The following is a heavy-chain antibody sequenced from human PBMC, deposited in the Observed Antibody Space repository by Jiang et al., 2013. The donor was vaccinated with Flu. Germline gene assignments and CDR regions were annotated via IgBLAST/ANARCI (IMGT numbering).Heavy chain of an antibody. J-gene: IGHJ4*02. CDR2: IYYSGST. Sequence: LLKPSETLSLTCTVSGGSISSSSYYWGWIRQPPGKGLEWIGSIYYSGSTYYNPSLKSRVTISVDTSKNQFSLKLSSVTAADTAVYYCARLYYYGSGSPYFDYWGQGTLVTVSS. CDR3: ARLYYYGSGSPYFDY. CDR1: GGSISSSSYY. D-gene: IGHD3-10*01. V-gene: IGHV4-39*07.